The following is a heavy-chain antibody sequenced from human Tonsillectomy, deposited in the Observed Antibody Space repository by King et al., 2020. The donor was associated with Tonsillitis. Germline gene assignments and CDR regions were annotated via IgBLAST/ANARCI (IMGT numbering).Heavy chain of an antibody. CDR1: GFTFSTYG. V-gene: IGHV3-30*18. CDR2: ISYDGSSK. CDR3: AKGDVGSYYLVDY. D-gene: IGHD1-26*01. Sequence: VQLVESGGGMVQPGRSLRLSYAASGFTFSTYGMHWVRQAPGKGLEWVAVISYDGSSKYYAGSVKGRFTISRDNSKNTLYLQMNSLRAEDTAVYYCAKGDVGSYYLVDYWGQGTLVTVSS. J-gene: IGHJ4*02.